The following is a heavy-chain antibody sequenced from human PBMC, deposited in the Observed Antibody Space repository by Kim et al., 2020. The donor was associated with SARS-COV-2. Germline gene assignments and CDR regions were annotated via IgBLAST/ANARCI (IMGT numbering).Heavy chain of an antibody. D-gene: IGHD3-10*01. V-gene: IGHV3-23*01. CDR3: AKDHVTMVRGVPDP. Sequence: ADSVKGRFTISRDNSKNTLYLQMNSLRADHTAVYYCAKDHVTMVRGVPDPWGQGTLVTVSS. J-gene: IGHJ5*02.